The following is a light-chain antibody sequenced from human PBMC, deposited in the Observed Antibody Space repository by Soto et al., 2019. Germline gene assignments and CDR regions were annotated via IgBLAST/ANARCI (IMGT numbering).Light chain of an antibody. J-gene: IGKJ1*01. CDR1: QSVSNNY. CDR3: QQYGSSGT. CDR2: GAS. V-gene: IGKV3-20*01. Sequence: ILPQSHCTLSLSPGELATLSCRASQSVSNNYLAWYQQKPGQAPRLLIYGASNRATGIPDRFSGSGSGTDFTLTISRLEPEDFAVYYCQQYGSSGTFGQGTKVDIK.